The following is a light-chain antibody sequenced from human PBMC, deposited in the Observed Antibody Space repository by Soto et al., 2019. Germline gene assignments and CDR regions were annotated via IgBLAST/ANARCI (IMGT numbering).Light chain of an antibody. V-gene: IGLV2-14*03. CDR3: SSYTSTPTHVV. CDR1: SSDVGAYNF. CDR2: EVR. Sequence: QSALTQPASVSGSPGQSITISCSGPSSDVGAYNFVSWYQQHPGRAPKLMIYEVRNRPSGVSNRFSGSKSGNTASLTISGLQAEDEADYYCSSYTSTPTHVVLGGGTKLTVL. J-gene: IGLJ2*01.